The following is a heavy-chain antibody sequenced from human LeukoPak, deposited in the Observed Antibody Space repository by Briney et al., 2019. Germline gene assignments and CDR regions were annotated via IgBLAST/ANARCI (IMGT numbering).Heavy chain of an antibody. V-gene: IGHV4-34*01. CDR1: GGSFSGYY. D-gene: IGHD5-18*01. J-gene: IGHJ5*02. CDR3: ARGRRIQLWSPLNNWFDP. Sequence: SETLSLTCAVYGGSFSGYYWSWIRQPPGKGLEWMGEINHSGSTNYNPSLKSRVTISVDTSKNQFSLKLSSVTAADTAVYYCARGRRIQLWSPLNNWFDPWGQGTLVTVSS. CDR2: INHSGST.